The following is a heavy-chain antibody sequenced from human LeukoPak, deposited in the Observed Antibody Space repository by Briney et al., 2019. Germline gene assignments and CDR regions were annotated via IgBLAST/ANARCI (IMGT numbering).Heavy chain of an antibody. CDR3: ARHLSGITGYTYGRGIDY. D-gene: IGHD5-18*01. Sequence: GGSLRLFCAASGFTFSSYWMSWVRQAPGKGLEWVANIKKDGSEKYYVDSVKGRFTISRDNAQTSLYLQMNSLRVEDTAVYYCARHLSGITGYTYGRGIDYWGQGTLVTVSS. J-gene: IGHJ4*02. V-gene: IGHV3-7*01. CDR1: GFTFSSYW. CDR2: IKKDGSEK.